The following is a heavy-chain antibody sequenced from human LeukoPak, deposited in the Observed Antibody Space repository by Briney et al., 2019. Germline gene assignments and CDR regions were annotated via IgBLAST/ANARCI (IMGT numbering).Heavy chain of an antibody. J-gene: IGHJ6*03. CDR1: GYTFTSHY. D-gene: IGHD3-10*01. CDR3: ARGPRITLVRGGQWYHYMDV. CDR2: INPTGGST. Sequence: ASVKVSCKASGYTFTSHYMHWVRQAPEKGLEWMGIINPTGGSTSYAQKFQGRVTMTRDTSTSTVYMELSSLRSEDTAVYYCARGPRITLVRGGQWYHYMDVWGKGTTVTISS. V-gene: IGHV1-46*01.